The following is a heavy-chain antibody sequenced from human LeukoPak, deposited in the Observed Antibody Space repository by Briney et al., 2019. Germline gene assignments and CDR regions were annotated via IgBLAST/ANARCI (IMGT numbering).Heavy chain of an antibody. CDR2: ISYDGSNK. D-gene: IGHD2-8*01. CDR1: GFTFSSYA. Sequence: EAGGSLRLSCAASGFTFSSYAMHWVRQAPGKGLEWVAVISYDGSNKYYADSVKGRFTISRDNSKNTLYLQMNSLRAEDTAVYYCARGVRRLIYYFDYWGQGTLVTVSS. J-gene: IGHJ4*02. V-gene: IGHV3-30-3*01. CDR3: ARGVRRLIYYFDY.